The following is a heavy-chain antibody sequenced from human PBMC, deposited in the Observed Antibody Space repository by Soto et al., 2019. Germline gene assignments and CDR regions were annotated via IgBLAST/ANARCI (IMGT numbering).Heavy chain of an antibody. CDR3: ESLYSSSLYY. CDR2: IKQDGSEK. Sequence: GGSLRLSCAASGFTFSSYWMSWVRQAPGKGLEWVANIKQDGSEKYYVDSVKGRFTISRDNAKNSLYLQMNSLRAEDAGGYYWESLYSSSLYYWGQGTLVTVSS. D-gene: IGHD6-13*01. V-gene: IGHV3-7*01. CDR1: GFTFSSYW. J-gene: IGHJ4*02.